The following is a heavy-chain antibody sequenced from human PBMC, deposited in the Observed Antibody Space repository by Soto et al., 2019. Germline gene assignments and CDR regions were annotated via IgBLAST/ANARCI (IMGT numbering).Heavy chain of an antibody. V-gene: IGHV4-39*01. Sequence: PSETLSLTCTVSGGSISSSSYYWGWIRQPPGKGLEWIGSIYYSGSTNYSPSLKSRVTISVDTSKNQFSLKLSSVTAADTAVYYCARRWGFTFDYWGQGTLVTVSS. D-gene: IGHD1-26*01. CDR3: ARRWGFTFDY. J-gene: IGHJ4*02. CDR1: GGSISSSSYY. CDR2: IYYSGST.